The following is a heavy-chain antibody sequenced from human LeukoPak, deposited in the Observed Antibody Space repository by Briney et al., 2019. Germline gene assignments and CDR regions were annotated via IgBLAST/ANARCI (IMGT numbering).Heavy chain of an antibody. CDR2: VSSSSSYI. Sequence: GGSLRLSCAASGFTFSTYTLNWVRQAPGKGLEWVSSVSSSSSYIYYADSVKGRFTISRDNAKNSLSLRMNSLRAEDTAVYYCARAWGGPSCSGGNCYSGFDFWGQGTLVTVSS. CDR1: GFTFSTYT. V-gene: IGHV3-21*01. J-gene: IGHJ4*02. CDR3: ARAWGGPSCSGGNCYSGFDF. D-gene: IGHD2-15*01.